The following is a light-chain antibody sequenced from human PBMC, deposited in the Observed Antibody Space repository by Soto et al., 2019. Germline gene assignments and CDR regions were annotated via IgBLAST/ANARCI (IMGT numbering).Light chain of an antibody. CDR2: GAS. V-gene: IGKV3-20*01. Sequence: EIVLTQSPGTLSLALGERATLSCRASQSVSRSYLAWYQQKPGQAPRLLIYGASSRATGILDRFSGSGSGTDFTLTISRLEPEDFAVYYCQQYGRTFGQGTKVEIK. J-gene: IGKJ1*01. CDR1: QSVSRSY. CDR3: QQYGRT.